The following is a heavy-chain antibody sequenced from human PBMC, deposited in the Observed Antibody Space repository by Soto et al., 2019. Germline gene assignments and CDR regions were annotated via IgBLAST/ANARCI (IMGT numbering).Heavy chain of an antibody. CDR1: GGSISSSKW. V-gene: IGHV4-4*02. D-gene: IGHD1-26*01. J-gene: IGHJ6*02. CDR3: ARVSGSYYYGMDV. Sequence: PSETLSLTCAVSGGSISSSKWWSWVRQPPGKGLEWIGEIYHSGSTNYNPSLKSRVTISVDKSKNQFSLKLSSVTAADTAVYYCARVSGSYYYGMDVWGQGTTVTVSS. CDR2: IYHSGST.